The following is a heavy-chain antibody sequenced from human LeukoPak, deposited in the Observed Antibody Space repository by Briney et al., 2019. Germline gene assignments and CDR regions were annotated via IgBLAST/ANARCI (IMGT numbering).Heavy chain of an antibody. D-gene: IGHD2-8*01. CDR2: IKKDGGDK. CDR1: GFAFSDYW. Sequence: GGSLRLSCAASGFAFSDYWMSWVRQAPGRGLEWVATIKKDGGDKYYVDSVKGRFTISRDNAKNSLYLQMNSLRAEDAAVYYCAREKDVLMVYALQHWGQGTPVTVSP. J-gene: IGHJ1*01. V-gene: IGHV3-7*01. CDR3: AREKDVLMVYALQH.